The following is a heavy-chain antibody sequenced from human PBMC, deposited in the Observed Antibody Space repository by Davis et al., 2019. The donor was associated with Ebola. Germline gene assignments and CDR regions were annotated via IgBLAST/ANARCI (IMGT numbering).Heavy chain of an antibody. V-gene: IGHV3-23*01. CDR2: ISDNGGTT. CDR3: AKDKVTTASFDY. J-gene: IGHJ4*02. D-gene: IGHD4-17*01. CDR1: ELTFRSYT. Sequence: GESLKISCAASELTFRSYTMNWVRQAPGKGPEWVSGISDNGGTTYYIDSVKGRFTISRDNSKNTLYLQMNSLRAEDTAVYYCAKDKVTTASFDYWGQGTLVTVSS.